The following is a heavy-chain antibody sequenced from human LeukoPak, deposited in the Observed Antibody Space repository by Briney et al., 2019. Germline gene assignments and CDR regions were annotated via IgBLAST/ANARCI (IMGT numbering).Heavy chain of an antibody. CDR3: ARRGYSYDYFDD. J-gene: IGHJ4*02. V-gene: IGHV5-51*01. CDR1: GYIFRDYW. D-gene: IGHD5-18*01. CDR2: IFPGDSDA. Sequence: GESMKISCKGSGYIFRDYWIGWVRQMPGKGLEWMGNIFPGDSDARYSPSFQGQVTISADKSISTAYLQWSSLKASDTAMYYCARRGYSYDYFDDWGQGTLVTVSS.